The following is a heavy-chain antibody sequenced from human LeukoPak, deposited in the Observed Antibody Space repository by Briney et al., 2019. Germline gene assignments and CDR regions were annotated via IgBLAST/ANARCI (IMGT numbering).Heavy chain of an antibody. D-gene: IGHD1-14*01. V-gene: IGHV4-59*01. CDR2: ICYSGNT. Sequence: SETLSLTCTVSGGSISSYYWSWMRQPPGKGLEWIGYICYSGNTNYNPSLKSRVTISVDTSKNQFSLKLYSVTAADTAVYYCARDNHGMDVWGQGTTVTVSS. CDR1: GGSISSYY. J-gene: IGHJ6*02. CDR3: ARDNHGMDV.